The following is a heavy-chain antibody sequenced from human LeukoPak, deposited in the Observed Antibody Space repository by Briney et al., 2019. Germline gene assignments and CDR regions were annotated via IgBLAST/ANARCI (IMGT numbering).Heavy chain of an antibody. V-gene: IGHV4-59*11. CDR2: VYFTGST. J-gene: IGHJ6*03. Sequence: SETLSLTCGVSGGSISSHYWNWIRQPPGKGLEWIGNVYFTGSTNYNPSLTSRLTISVDTSKNQFSLKLTSVTAADTAVYYCARGLRYSSGWYDYYMDVWGKGTTVTVSS. CDR3: ARGLRYSSGWYDYYMDV. CDR1: GGSISSHY. D-gene: IGHD6-19*01.